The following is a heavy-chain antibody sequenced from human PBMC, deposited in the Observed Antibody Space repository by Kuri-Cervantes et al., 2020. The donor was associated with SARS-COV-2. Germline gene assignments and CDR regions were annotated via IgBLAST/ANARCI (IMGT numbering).Heavy chain of an antibody. CDR2: ISSSSSYI. Sequence: GGSLRLSWAASGFTFSSYSMNWVRQAPGKGLEWVSSISSSSSYIYYADSVKGRFTISRDNAKNSLYLQMNSLRAEDTAVYYCAREGAAPNDAFDIWGQGTMVTVSS. CDR1: GFTFSSYS. D-gene: IGHD3-16*01. V-gene: IGHV3-21*01. J-gene: IGHJ3*02. CDR3: AREGAAPNDAFDI.